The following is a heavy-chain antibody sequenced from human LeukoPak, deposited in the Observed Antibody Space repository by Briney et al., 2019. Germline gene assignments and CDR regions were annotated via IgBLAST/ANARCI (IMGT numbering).Heavy chain of an antibody. Sequence: GGCLRLSCAASGFTFTSYAMTWVPRAPGRGLGWVSGISNSGSSTSYADPVRGRFPISRDDSKNTLYLHLTSRGPEAPSVYSCANTMVRGSDKMDVWGQGTTVTVS. CDR1: GFTFTSYA. CDR3: ANTMVRGSDKMDV. V-gene: IGHV3-23*01. CDR2: ISNSGSST. D-gene: IGHD3-10*01. J-gene: IGHJ6*02.